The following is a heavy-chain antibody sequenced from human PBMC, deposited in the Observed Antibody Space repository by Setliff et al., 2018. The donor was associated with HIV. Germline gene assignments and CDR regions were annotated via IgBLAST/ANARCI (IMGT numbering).Heavy chain of an antibody. J-gene: IGHJ6*03. CDR1: GYSLTSYS. D-gene: IGHD3-3*01. Sequence: ASVKVSCKASGYSLTSYSINWVRQAPGQGLEWMGYINTNTGNPTYAQGFTGRFVFSVDTPVSTAYLQTFSLKTEDTAVYYCTRDHTPPPNYDFWSGQIDLRNIFYYMDVWGTGSPVTSP. CDR2: INTNTGNP. CDR3: TRDHTPPPNYDFWSGQIDLRNIFYYMDV. V-gene: IGHV7-4-1*01.